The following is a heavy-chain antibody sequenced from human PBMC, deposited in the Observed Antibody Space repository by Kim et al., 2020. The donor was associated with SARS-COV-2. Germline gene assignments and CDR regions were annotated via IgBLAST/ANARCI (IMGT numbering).Heavy chain of an antibody. D-gene: IGHD3-10*01. Sequence: GGSLRLSCAASGFTFSSYSMNWVRQAPGKGLEGVSSISSSSSYIYYPDSVKGRFTISRDNANNSLYLQMNRLRAEDTAVYYCARADVYYKNYYYYGMDVLVQGATVTVSS. CDR1: GFTFSSYS. V-gene: IGHV3-21*01. J-gene: IGHJ6*02. CDR3: ARADVYYKNYYYYGMDV. CDR2: ISSSSSYI.